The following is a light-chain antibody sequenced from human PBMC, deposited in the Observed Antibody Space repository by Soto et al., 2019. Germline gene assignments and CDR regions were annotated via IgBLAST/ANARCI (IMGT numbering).Light chain of an antibody. Sequence: QSALTQPASVSGSPGQSITISCTGTSSDVGGYNYVSWYQYHPGKAPKLMIYDVSNRPSGVSNRFSGSKSGNTASLTISGLQPEDEADYYCSSYTTSNTRQIVFGTGTKLTVL. CDR2: DVS. CDR3: SSYTTSNTRQIV. CDR1: SSDVGGYNY. J-gene: IGLJ1*01. V-gene: IGLV2-14*03.